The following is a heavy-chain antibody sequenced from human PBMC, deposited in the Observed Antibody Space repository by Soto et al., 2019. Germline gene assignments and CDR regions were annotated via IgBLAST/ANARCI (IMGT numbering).Heavy chain of an antibody. CDR3: ARDLPGYSGYDSHPRGYYYYYGMDV. J-gene: IGHJ6*02. CDR2: INPSGGST. V-gene: IGHV1-46*01. Sequence: ASVKVSCKASGYTFTSYYMHWVRQAPGQGLEWMGIINPSGGSTSYAQKFQGRVTMTRDTSTSTVYMELSSLRSEDTAVYYCARDLPGYSGYDSHPRGYYYYYGMDVWGQGTTVTVSS. CDR1: GYTFTSYY. D-gene: IGHD5-12*01.